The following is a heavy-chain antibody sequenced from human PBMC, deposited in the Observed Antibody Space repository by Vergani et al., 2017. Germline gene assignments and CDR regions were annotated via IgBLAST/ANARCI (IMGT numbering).Heavy chain of an antibody. J-gene: IGHJ6*03. CDR2: IYWNDDQ. CDR3: VYRKTECGTTGCFYPFYYYYYMDV. D-gene: IGHD1-7*01. V-gene: IGHV2-5*04. CDR1: GFSLNTRGVS. Sequence: QITLKESGPTLVKPTQTLTLTCTFSGFSLNTRGVSVAWLRQPPGKALVWLALIYWNDDQHYSPSLNNRVTITKDTSKNQVVLTMTNMDYVDTGTYYCVYRKTECGTTGCFYPFYYYYYMDVWGKGTTVTVSS.